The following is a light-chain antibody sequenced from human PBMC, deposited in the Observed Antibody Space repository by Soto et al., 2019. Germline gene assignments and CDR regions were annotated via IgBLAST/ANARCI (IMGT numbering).Light chain of an antibody. CDR2: DVS. CDR3: QQRTYWPPVYT. J-gene: IGKJ2*01. Sequence: EIVLTQSPVTLSLSPGDRATLSCRPSQSFSSFLAWYQQKPVQPPRLLIYDVSNRAEGIPARVSGSGSGTDFTLTISSLEPEDFSVYYCQQRTYWPPVYTFGQGTKLEIK. CDR1: QSFSSF. V-gene: IGKV3-11*01.